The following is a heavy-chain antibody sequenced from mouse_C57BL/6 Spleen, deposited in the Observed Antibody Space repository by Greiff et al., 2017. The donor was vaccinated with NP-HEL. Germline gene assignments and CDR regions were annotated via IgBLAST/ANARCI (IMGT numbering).Heavy chain of an antibody. CDR2: IHPNSGST. Sequence: QVQLQQPGAELVKPGASVKLSCKASGYTFTSYWMHWVKQRPGQGLEWIGMIHPNSGSTNYNEKFKSKATLTVDKSSSTAYMQLSSLTSEDSAVYYCARSYDYGPAYAVDYWGQGTSVTVSS. D-gene: IGHD2-4*01. CDR1: GYTFTSYW. CDR3: ARSYDYGPAYAVDY. J-gene: IGHJ4*01. V-gene: IGHV1-64*01.